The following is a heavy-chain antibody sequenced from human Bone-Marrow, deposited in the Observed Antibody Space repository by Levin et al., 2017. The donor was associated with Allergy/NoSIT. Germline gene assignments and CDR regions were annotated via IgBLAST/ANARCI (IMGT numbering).Heavy chain of an antibody. CDR3: AKSSAAMVFLYY. V-gene: IGHV3-30*18. CDR1: GFTFSSYG. J-gene: IGHJ4*02. D-gene: IGHD5-18*01. Sequence: PGGSLRLSCAASGFTFSSYGMHWVRQAPGKGLEWVAVISYDGSNKYYADSVKGRFTISRDNSKNTLYLQMNSLRAEDTAVYYCAKSSAAMVFLYYWGQGTLVTVSS. CDR2: ISYDGSNK.